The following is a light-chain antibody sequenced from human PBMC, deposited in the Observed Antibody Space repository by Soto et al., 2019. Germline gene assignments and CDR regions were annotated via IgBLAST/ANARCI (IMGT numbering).Light chain of an antibody. CDR3: QQYNSYSSWT. V-gene: IGKV1-5*01. J-gene: IGKJ1*01. CDR2: DAS. CDR1: QSISSW. Sequence: DIQMTQSPSTLSASVGDRVTITCRASQSISSWLAWYQQKPGKAPKLLIYDASSLESGVPSRFSGSGSGTEFPLTISSLQPDDVATYYCQQYNSYSSWTFGQGTKVEIK.